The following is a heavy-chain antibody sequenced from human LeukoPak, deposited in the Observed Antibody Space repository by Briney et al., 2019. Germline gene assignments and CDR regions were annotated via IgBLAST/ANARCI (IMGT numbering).Heavy chain of an antibody. J-gene: IGHJ6*04. CDR3: ARDILRGIVVVPAVNYYYYYGMDV. Sequence: GASVKVSCKASGGTFSSYAISWVRQAPGQGLEWMGGIIPIFGTASYAQKFQGRVTITADESTSTAYMELSSLRSEDTAVYYCARDILRGIVVVPAVNYYYYYGMDVWGKGTTVTVSS. CDR2: IIPIFGTA. D-gene: IGHD2-2*01. V-gene: IGHV1-69*13. CDR1: GGTFSSYA.